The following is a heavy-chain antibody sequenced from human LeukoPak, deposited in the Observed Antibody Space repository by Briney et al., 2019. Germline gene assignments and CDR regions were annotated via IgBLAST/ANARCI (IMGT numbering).Heavy chain of an antibody. CDR2: IYHSGRT. J-gene: IGHJ6*03. CDR3: AIDDRVYGDYKVYYYYMDV. V-gene: IGHV4-34*01. CDR1: GGSFSGYY. Sequence: SETLSLACAVYGGSFSGYYWGWIRQPPGKGLEWIGSIYHSGRTFYNPSLKSRVTISVDTSKNQFSLKLSSVTAADTAVYYCAIDDRVYGDYKVYYYYMDVWGKGTTVTVSS. D-gene: IGHD4-17*01.